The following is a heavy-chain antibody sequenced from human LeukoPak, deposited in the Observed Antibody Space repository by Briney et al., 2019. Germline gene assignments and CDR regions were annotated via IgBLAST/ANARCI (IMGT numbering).Heavy chain of an antibody. CDR3: AKYIAAEGYAFDI. J-gene: IGHJ3*02. Sequence: GGSLRLSCSASGFTFTTYGMNWVRQAPGKGLEWVSGIGGSGTRTYYADSVKGRFTISRDNSKNTLYLQMNSLRAEDTAVYYCAKYIAAEGYAFDIWGQGTMVTVSS. CDR2: IGGSGTRT. CDR1: GFTFTTYG. D-gene: IGHD6-13*01. V-gene: IGHV3-23*01.